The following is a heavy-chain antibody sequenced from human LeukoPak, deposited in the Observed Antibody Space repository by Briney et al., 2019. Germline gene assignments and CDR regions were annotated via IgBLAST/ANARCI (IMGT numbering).Heavy chain of an antibody. CDR1: GFTFSDYY. Sequence: GGSLRLSCAASGFTFSDYYMNWLRQAPGKGLEWISFISNRGDTIYYADSVKGRFTMSRDNTKNSLYLQTNSLRAEDTAVYYCARKLSGCYFDYWGQGTLVTVSS. J-gene: IGHJ4*02. V-gene: IGHV3-11*01. D-gene: IGHD1-26*01. CDR2: ISNRGDTI. CDR3: ARKLSGCYFDY.